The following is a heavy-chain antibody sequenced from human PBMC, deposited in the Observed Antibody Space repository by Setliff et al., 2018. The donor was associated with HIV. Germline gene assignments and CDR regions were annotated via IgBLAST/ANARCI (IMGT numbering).Heavy chain of an antibody. Sequence: PSETLSLTCTVSGASMRGHYWNWIRQPPGKTLEWIASIQYGDISHYNPSLQSRVTISVDTSTKKFSLYLSSVNETDTAVYYCARSGYTSGFYWVFGAFGVWGQGTMVTVSS. CDR2: IQYGDIS. CDR1: GASMRGHY. J-gene: IGHJ3*01. CDR3: ARSGYTSGFYWVFGAFGV. D-gene: IGHD3-22*01. V-gene: IGHV4-59*11.